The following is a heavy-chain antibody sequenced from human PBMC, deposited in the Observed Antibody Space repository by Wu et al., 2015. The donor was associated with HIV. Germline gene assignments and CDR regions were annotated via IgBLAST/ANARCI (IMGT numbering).Heavy chain of an antibody. CDR3: ARYCSGGSCPTSNWFDP. V-gene: IGHV1-69*11. Sequence: QGQLVQSGAEVKKPGSSVKVSCKASGGSFRNYVMTWVRQAPGQGLEWMGRVIPILDKTHYAQKFQGRVTITADESTNTGYMELRRLRSEDTAVYYCARYCSGGSCPTSNWFDPWGQGTLVTVSS. D-gene: IGHD2-15*01. CDR2: VIPILDKT. CDR1: GGSFRNYV. J-gene: IGHJ5*02.